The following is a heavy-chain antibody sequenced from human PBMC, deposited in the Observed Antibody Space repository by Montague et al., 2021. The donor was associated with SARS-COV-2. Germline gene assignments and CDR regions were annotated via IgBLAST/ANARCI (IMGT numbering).Heavy chain of an antibody. V-gene: IGHV3-30*04. CDR1: GFTFSSYA. CDR2: ISYDGSNK. Sequence: SLRLSCAASGFTFSSYAMHWVRQAPGKGLEWVAVISYDGSNKYYADSVKGRFTISRDNSKNTLYLQMNSPRAEDTAVYYCARGFRGGYSTFDYWGQGTLVTVSS. J-gene: IGHJ4*02. D-gene: IGHD2-21*01. CDR3: ARGFRGGYSTFDY.